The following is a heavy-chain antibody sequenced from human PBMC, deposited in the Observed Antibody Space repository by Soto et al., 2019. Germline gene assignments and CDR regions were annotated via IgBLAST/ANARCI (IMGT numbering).Heavy chain of an antibody. J-gene: IGHJ4*02. CDR1: GFTFSSYS. V-gene: IGHV3-21*01. Sequence: GGSLRLSCAASGFTFSSYSMNWVRQAPGKGLEWVSSISSSSSYIYYADSVKGRFTISRDNAKNSLYLQMNSLRAEDTAVYYCARARNACSGGSCLGISFDYWGQGTLVTVSS. D-gene: IGHD2-15*01. CDR2: ISSSSSYI. CDR3: ARARNACSGGSCLGISFDY.